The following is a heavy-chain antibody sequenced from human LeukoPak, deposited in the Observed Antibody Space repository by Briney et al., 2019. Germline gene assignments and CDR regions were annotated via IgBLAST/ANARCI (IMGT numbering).Heavy chain of an antibody. V-gene: IGHV1-24*01. CDR1: GYTLTELS. Sequence: ASVKVSCKVSGYTLTELSMHWVRQAPGKGLEWMGGFDPEDGETIYAQKFQGRVTMTEDTSTDTAYMELSSLRSEDTAVYYCATDALTIAAADPGGFDYWGQGTLVTVSS. D-gene: IGHD6-13*01. CDR3: ATDALTIAAADPGGFDY. CDR2: FDPEDGET. J-gene: IGHJ4*02.